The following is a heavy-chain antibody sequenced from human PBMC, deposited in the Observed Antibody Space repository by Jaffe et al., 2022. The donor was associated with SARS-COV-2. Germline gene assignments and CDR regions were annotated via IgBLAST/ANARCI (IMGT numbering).Heavy chain of an antibody. CDR1: GGSISSYY. CDR3: ARDSGSYRGSAFDI. Sequence: QVQLQESGPGLVKPSETLSLTCTVSGGSISSYYWSWIRQPPGKGLEWIGYIYYSGSTNYNPSLKSRVTISVDTSKNQFSLKLSSVTAADTAVYYCARDSGSYRGSAFDIWGQGTMVTVSS. CDR2: IYYSGST. V-gene: IGHV4-59*01. D-gene: IGHD1-26*01. J-gene: IGHJ3*02.